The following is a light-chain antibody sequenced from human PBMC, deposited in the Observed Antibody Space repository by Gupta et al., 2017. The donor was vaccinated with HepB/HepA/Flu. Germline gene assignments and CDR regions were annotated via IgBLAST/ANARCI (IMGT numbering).Light chain of an antibody. CDR3: QSYDSSLSGSVV. CDR1: SPNIGAGYD. CDR2: GNS. J-gene: IGLJ2*01. Sequence: QSVLTQPPSVSGAPGQRVTISCTGSSPNIGAGYDVHWYQQLPGTAPKLLIYGNSNRPSGVPDRFSGSKSGTSASLASTGLQAEDEADYYCQSYDSSLSGSVVFGGGTKLTVL. V-gene: IGLV1-40*01.